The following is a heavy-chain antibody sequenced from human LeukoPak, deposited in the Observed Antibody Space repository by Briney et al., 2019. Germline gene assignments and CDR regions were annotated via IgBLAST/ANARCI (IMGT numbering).Heavy chain of an antibody. V-gene: IGHV3-11*01. CDR3: ARGRMYYYDSSGYY. D-gene: IGHD3-22*01. Sequence: GGSLRLSCAASGFTFSDYYMSWICRAPGKGLEWVSYISSSGSTIYYADSVKGRFTISRDNAKNSLYLQMNSLRAEDTAVYYCARGRMYYYDSSGYYWGQGTLVTVSS. J-gene: IGHJ4*02. CDR1: GFTFSDYY. CDR2: ISSSGSTI.